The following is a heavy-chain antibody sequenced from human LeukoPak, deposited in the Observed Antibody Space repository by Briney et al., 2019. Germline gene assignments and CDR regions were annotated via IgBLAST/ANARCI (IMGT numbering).Heavy chain of an antibody. D-gene: IGHD6-13*01. Sequence: GGSLRLSCAASGFTFSNAWMNWVRQAAGKGLEWVGRIKSETDGGTTDYAAPVKGTFTISRDDSENTLYLQMNSLKTEDTAVYYCTRRSSAAGRQYFDYWGQGTLVTVSS. CDR1: GFTFSNAW. CDR3: TRRSSAAGRQYFDY. V-gene: IGHV3-15*07. CDR2: IKSETDGGTT. J-gene: IGHJ4*02.